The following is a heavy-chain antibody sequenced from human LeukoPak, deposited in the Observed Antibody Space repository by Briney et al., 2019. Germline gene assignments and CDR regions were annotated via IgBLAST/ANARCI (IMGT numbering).Heavy chain of an antibody. V-gene: IGHV4-4*07. CDR3: AGETGTRLDRVYFYYMDV. Sequence: PSETLSLTCTVSGGSISSYYWSWIRQPAGKGLEWIGRVYTSGSIYYNPSLTSRVTMSVDTSKNHFSLNLSSVTAADTAVYYCAGETGTRLDRVYFYYMDVWGKGTTVTVSS. CDR1: GGSISSYY. J-gene: IGHJ6*03. CDR2: VYTSGSI. D-gene: IGHD1-1*01.